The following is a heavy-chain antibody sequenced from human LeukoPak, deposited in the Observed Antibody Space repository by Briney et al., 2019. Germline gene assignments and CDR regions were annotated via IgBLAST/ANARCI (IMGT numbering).Heavy chain of an antibody. Sequence: SETLSLTCTVSGYSISSGYYWGWIRQPPGKGLEWIGSIYHSGSTYYNPSLKSRVTISVDTSKNQFSLKLSSVTAADTAVYYCARDLTGGCSSTSCYHWFDPWGQGTPVAVSS. J-gene: IGHJ5*02. D-gene: IGHD2-2*01. CDR1: GYSISSGYY. CDR3: ARDLTGGCSSTSCYHWFDP. V-gene: IGHV4-38-2*02. CDR2: IYHSGST.